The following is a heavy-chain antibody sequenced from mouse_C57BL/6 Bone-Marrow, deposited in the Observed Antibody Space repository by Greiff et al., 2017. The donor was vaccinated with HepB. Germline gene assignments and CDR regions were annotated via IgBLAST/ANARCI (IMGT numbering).Heavy chain of an antibody. V-gene: IGHV1-26*01. CDR3: ARSITTDYFDY. D-gene: IGHD1-2*01. CDR2: INTNNGGT. J-gene: IGHJ2*01. CDR1: GYTFTDYY. Sequence: VQLQQSGPELVKPGASVKISCKASGYTFTDYYMNWVKQSHGKSLEWIGDINTNNGGTSYNQKFKGKATLTVDKSSSTAYMELRSLTSEDSAVYYCARSITTDYFDYWGQGTTLTVSS.